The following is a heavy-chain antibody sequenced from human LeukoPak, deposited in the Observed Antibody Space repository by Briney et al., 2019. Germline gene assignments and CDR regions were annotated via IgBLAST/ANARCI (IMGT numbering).Heavy chain of an antibody. D-gene: IGHD6-13*01. CDR2: IIPIFGTA. Sequence: SVKVSCKASGGTFSSYAISWVRQAPGQGLEWMGGIIPIFGTANYAQKFQGRVTITADKSTSTAYMELSSLRSEDTAVYYCAIQTIAAAGTPRNSSYYHYYMDVWGKGTTVTVSS. CDR1: GGTFSSYA. V-gene: IGHV1-69*06. CDR3: AIQTIAAAGTPRNSSYYHYYMDV. J-gene: IGHJ6*03.